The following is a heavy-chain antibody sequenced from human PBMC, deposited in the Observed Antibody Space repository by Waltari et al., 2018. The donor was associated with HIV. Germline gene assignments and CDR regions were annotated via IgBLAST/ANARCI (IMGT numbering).Heavy chain of an antibody. V-gene: IGHV4-59*01. CDR2: RYLGGSL. Sequence: QVQLQESGPGLVKPSETLSLTCTVSGDSMSGYYWGWIRQPPGKGLEWIVYRYLGGSLNYNPPLRSRVTISLDTSSNQFSLTVNSVSAADTAIYYCARGDSNGYYFDYWGQGTLVTVSS. CDR3: ARGDSNGYYFDY. J-gene: IGHJ4*02. CDR1: GDSMSGYY. D-gene: IGHD3-22*01.